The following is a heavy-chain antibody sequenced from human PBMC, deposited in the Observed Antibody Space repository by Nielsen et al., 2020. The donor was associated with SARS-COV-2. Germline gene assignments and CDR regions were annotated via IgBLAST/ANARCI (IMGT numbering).Heavy chain of an antibody. J-gene: IGHJ4*02. CDR3: ATCGDWTDFDY. Sequence: SETLSLTCTVSGGSVSSGSYYWSWIRQPPGKGLEWIGYIYYSGSTNYNPSLKSRVTISVDTSKNQFSLKLSSVTAADTAVYYCATCGDWTDFDYWGQGTLVTVSS. V-gene: IGHV4-61*01. CDR2: IYYSGST. D-gene: IGHD2-21*02. CDR1: GGSVSSGSYY.